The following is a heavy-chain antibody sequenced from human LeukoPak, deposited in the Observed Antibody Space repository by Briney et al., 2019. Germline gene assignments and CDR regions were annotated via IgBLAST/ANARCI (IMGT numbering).Heavy chain of an antibody. Sequence: AGGSLRLSCAASGFTFSSYGMSWVRQAPGKGLEWVSAISGSGGSTYYADSVKGRFTISRDNSKNTLYLQMNSLRAEDTAVYYCAKDVNYYDSSGYSIFQHWGRGTLVTVSS. CDR2: ISGSGGST. CDR1: GFTFSSYG. CDR3: AKDVNYYDSSGYSIFQH. D-gene: IGHD3-22*01. J-gene: IGHJ1*01. V-gene: IGHV3-23*01.